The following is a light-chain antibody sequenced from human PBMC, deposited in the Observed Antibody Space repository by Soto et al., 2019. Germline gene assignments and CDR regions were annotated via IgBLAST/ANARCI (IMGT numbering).Light chain of an antibody. CDR1: QSIGGN. CDR3: QQYNNWPYT. V-gene: IGKV3-15*01. CDR2: GAS. Sequence: EMVMTQSPATQSVSPGERASLSCRASQSIGGNLAWYQQKPGQAPRLLIYGASTRATGVPARFSGSGSRTDFTLTISGLQSEDFAIYYCQQYNNWPYTFGQGTKLEI. J-gene: IGKJ2*01.